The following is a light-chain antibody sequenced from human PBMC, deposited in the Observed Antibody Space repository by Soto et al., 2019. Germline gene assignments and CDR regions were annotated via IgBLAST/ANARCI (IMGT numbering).Light chain of an antibody. V-gene: IGKV3-20*01. Sequence: EVVLTQSPGTMSVSPGESATLSCRASQSVTSSFLAWYQQKPGQAPRLLMYGASTRATGIPDRFRGGESGTDFTLTITRLEAEDSAVYYCQLYRTSPPVTFGGGTKVEIK. J-gene: IGKJ4*01. CDR1: QSVTSSF. CDR3: QLYRTSPPVT. CDR2: GAS.